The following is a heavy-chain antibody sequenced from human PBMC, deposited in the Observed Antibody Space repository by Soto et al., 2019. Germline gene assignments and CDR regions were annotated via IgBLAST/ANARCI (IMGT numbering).Heavy chain of an antibody. CDR2: IIAYNGNT. CDR1: GYTFTSYG. Sequence: QVQLVQSGAEVKKPGASVKVSCTASGYTFTSYGISWVRQAPGQGLEWMGWIIAYNGNTNYAQKPQGRVTMTTGTSTSTAYMELRSLRSDDTAVYYCARPGGIAAAGLCTPYYMDVWGKGTTVTVSS. CDR3: ARPGGIAAAGLCTPYYMDV. D-gene: IGHD6-13*01. V-gene: IGHV1-18*01. J-gene: IGHJ6*03.